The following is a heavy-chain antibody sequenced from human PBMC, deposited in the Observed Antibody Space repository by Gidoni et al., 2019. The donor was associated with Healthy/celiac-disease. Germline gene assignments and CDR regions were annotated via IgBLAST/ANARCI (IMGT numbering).Heavy chain of an antibody. J-gene: IGHJ4*02. CDR2: ISSNGGST. Sequence: EVQLVESGGGLVPPGGSLRLSCAASGFPFSSYAMHWVRQAPGKGLEYVSAISSNGGSTYYANSVKGRCTISRDNSKNTLYLQMGSLRAEDMAVYYCARSDEGTWIQLWLPHGNKPPDYWGQGTLVTVSS. V-gene: IGHV3-64*01. CDR3: ARSDEGTWIQLWLPHGNKPPDY. D-gene: IGHD5-18*01. CDR1: GFPFSSYA.